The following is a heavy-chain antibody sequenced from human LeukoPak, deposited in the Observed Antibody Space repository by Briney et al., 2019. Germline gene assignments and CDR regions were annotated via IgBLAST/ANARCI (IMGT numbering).Heavy chain of an antibody. V-gene: IGHV3-23*01. J-gene: IGHJ4*02. CDR1: GFTFSSYA. D-gene: IGHD3-10*01. CDR2: ISGSGGST. CDR3: GTSIGNYYGSGSYFDY. Sequence: GGSLRLSCAASGFTFSSYAMSWVRQAPGKGLEWDSAISGSGGSTYYADSVKGRFTVSRDNSKNTLYLQMNSLRAEDTAVYYCGTSIGNYYGSGSYFDYWGQGTLVTVPS.